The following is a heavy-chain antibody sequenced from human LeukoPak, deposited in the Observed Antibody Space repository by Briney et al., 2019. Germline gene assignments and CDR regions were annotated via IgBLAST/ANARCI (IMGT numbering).Heavy chain of an antibody. J-gene: IGHJ5*02. CDR3: ARARDSYNWNANWFDP. CDR2: IYYSGST. Sequence: SETLSLTCTVSGGSISSYYWSWIRQPPGKGLEWIGYIYYSGSTNYNPSLKSRVTISVDTSKNQFSLKLSSVTAADTAVYYCARARDSYNWNANWFDPWGQGTLVTVSP. D-gene: IGHD1-1*01. V-gene: IGHV4-59*01. CDR1: GGSISSYY.